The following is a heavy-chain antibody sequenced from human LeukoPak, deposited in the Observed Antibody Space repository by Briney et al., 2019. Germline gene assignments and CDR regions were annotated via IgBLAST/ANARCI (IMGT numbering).Heavy chain of an antibody. Sequence: GGSLRLSCAASGFTFSSYSMNWVRQAPGKGLEWVSSISSSSSYIYYADSVRGRFTISRDNAKNSLYLQMNSLRAEDTAVYYCAREGFYDILTGYLDYWGQGTLVTVSS. D-gene: IGHD3-9*01. V-gene: IGHV3-21*01. CDR2: ISSSSSYI. CDR3: AREGFYDILTGYLDY. J-gene: IGHJ4*02. CDR1: GFTFSSYS.